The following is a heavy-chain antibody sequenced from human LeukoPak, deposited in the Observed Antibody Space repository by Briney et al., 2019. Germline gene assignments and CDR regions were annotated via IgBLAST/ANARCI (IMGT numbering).Heavy chain of an antibody. J-gene: IGHJ4*02. CDR3: ARVAYGNNATPFDH. CDR2: INPNSGDT. Sequence: ASVTVSCKASGYIFTDYYIHWLRQAPGQGPEWMGRINPNSGDTDSAQKFQGRVTITRVTSITTVYMEMRRLTSDDTAVYYCARVAYGNNATPFDHWGQGTLVTVSS. V-gene: IGHV1-2*06. CDR1: GYIFTDYY. D-gene: IGHD4-11*01.